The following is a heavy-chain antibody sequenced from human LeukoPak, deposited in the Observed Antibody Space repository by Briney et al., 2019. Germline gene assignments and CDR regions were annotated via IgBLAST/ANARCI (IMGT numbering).Heavy chain of an antibody. CDR3: ARRNYYDSRGYYCDY. Sequence: GESLKISCKVSGYTFTNYWIVWVRQMPGKGLEWMGIIYPGDSDTRYGPSFQGQVTFSADKSITTAYLQWSSLKASDTAMYYCARRNYYDSRGYYCDYWGQGTLVTVSS. D-gene: IGHD3-22*01. CDR2: IYPGDSDT. J-gene: IGHJ4*02. CDR1: GYTFTNYW. V-gene: IGHV5-51*01.